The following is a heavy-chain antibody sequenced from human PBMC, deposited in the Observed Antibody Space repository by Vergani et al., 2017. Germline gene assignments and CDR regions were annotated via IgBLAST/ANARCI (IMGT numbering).Heavy chain of an antibody. CDR1: GFTFSSYA. V-gene: IGHV3-23*01. D-gene: IGHD6-13*01. CDR2: ITGSGGST. J-gene: IGHJ4*02. Sequence: EVQLLESGGGLVQPGGSLRLSCAASGFTFSSYAMSWVRQAPGMGLECVSAITGSGGSTYYADSVPCRFTISRDNSKNTLYLQMNSLRAEDTAVYYCAKERGRWRYWGQGTLVTVSS. CDR3: AKERGRWRY.